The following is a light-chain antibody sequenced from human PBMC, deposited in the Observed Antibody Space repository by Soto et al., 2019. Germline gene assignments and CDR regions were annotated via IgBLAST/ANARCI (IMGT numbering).Light chain of an antibody. V-gene: IGKV3-15*01. CDR1: QSVSSN. CDR3: QQYNTWLRT. J-gene: IGKJ1*01. Sequence: EILMTQSPVTLSVSPGERATLSCRASQSVSSNLAWYQQKPGQAPRLLIYGASTRATGISARFSGSGSGTEFTLTISSLQSEDFAVYYGQQYNTWLRTFGQGTKVEIK. CDR2: GAS.